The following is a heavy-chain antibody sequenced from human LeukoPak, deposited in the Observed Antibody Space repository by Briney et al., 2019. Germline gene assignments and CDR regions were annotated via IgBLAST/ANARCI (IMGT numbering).Heavy chain of an antibody. J-gene: IGHJ4*02. Sequence: PGGSLRLSCATSGFTFVSYAMTWVRQAPGKGLEWVSAINGGGDTTYYADSVKGRFTVSRDRSTNTLFLQMSSLRAEDSGMYYCAKALDTYGYMRFDYWGQGTLVTASS. CDR3: AKALDTYGYMRFDY. CDR2: INGGGDTT. CDR1: GFTFVSYA. V-gene: IGHV3-23*01. D-gene: IGHD5-24*01.